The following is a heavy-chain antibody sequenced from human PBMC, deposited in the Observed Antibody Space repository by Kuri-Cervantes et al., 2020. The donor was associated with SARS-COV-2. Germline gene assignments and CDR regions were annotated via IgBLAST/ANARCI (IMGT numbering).Heavy chain of an antibody. CDR3: AKDKSGSYLTYYDY. CDR1: GFTFSSYA. CDR2: ISYDGSNK. J-gene: IGHJ4*02. V-gene: IGHV3-30-3*01. D-gene: IGHD1-26*01. Sequence: LSLTCAAFGFTFSSYAMHWVRQAPGKGLEWVAVISYDGSNKYYADSVKGRFTISRDNSKNTLYLQMNSLRAEDTAVYYCAKDKSGSYLTYYDYWGQGTLVTVSS.